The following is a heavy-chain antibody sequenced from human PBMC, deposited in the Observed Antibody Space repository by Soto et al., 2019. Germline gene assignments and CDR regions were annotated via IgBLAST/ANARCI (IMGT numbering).Heavy chain of an antibody. Sequence: PGESLKISCKGSGYTFTNYFITWVRQMPGKGLEWMGRVDPYDSYNNYNPTFEGHVTMSVDKSINTAYLQWSSLKASDTAIYYCARLDRIEYGLDVWRLGTTVTVSS. J-gene: IGHJ6*02. V-gene: IGHV5-10-1*01. CDR1: GYTFTNYF. CDR2: VDPYDSYN. D-gene: IGHD2-21*01. CDR3: ARLDRIEYGLDV.